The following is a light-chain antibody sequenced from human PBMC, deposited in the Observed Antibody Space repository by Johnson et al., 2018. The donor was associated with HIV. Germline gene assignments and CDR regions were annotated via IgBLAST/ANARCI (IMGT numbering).Light chain of an antibody. V-gene: IGLV1-51*01. CDR2: DNN. Sequence: QSVLTQPPSVSAAPGQKVTISCSGSSSNIGNNYVSWYQQLPGTAPKLLIYDNNKRPSGIPARFSGSKSVTSATLGITGLQTGDGADYYCGTWASSLSAEVFGTGTKVTVL. J-gene: IGLJ1*01. CDR1: SSNIGNNY. CDR3: GTWASSLSAEV.